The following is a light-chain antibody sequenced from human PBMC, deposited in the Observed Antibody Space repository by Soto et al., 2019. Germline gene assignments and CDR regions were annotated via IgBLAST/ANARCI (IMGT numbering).Light chain of an antibody. Sequence: DIVMTQSPDSLAVSLGERATINCKSSQSVLYSSNNKNYLAWYQQKPVQPPKLLIYWASTRESGVPDRFSGSGSGTDFTLTISSLQAEDVAVYYCQHYYSTPMYTFGQGTKLEIK. CDR3: QHYYSTPMYT. J-gene: IGKJ2*01. CDR1: QSVLYSSNNKNY. V-gene: IGKV4-1*01. CDR2: WAS.